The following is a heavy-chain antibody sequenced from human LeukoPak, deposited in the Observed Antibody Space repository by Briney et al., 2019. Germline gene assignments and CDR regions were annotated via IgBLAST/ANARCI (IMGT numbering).Heavy chain of an antibody. CDR1: GFTFSYYP. D-gene: IGHD5-18*01. CDR2: IGSASGTK. J-gene: IGHJ4*02. CDR3: ARDQGYSLY. Sequence: GGSLRLSCVASGFTFSYYPLSWVRQAPGKGLEWVAAIGSASGTKYYADSVKGRFAISRDDSKSTLYLQMSSLRGEDTAVYYCARDQGYSLYWGQGTLVTVSS. V-gene: IGHV3-23*01.